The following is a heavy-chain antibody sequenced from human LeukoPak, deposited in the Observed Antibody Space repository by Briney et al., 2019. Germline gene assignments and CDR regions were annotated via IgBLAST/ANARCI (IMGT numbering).Heavy chain of an antibody. J-gene: IGHJ1*01. CDR1: GFTFSSFG. D-gene: IGHD6-19*01. CDR3: ARSIAVAGSVGNFQH. Sequence: GGSLRLSCAASGFTFSSFGMHWVRQAPGKGLEWVSVIYSGGSTYYADSVRGRFTISRDNSKNTLYLQMNSLRAEDTAVYYCARSIAVAGSVGNFQHWGQGTLITVSS. CDR2: IYSGGST. V-gene: IGHV3-53*01.